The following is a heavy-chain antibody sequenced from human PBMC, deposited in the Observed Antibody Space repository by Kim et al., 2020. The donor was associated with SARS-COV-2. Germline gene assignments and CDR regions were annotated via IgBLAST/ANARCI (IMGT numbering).Heavy chain of an antibody. D-gene: IGHD6-25*01. CDR2: IYYSGST. V-gene: IGHV4-59*01. Sequence: SETLSLTCTVSGGSISSYYWSWIRQPPGKGLEWIGYIYYSGSTNYNPSLKSRVTISVDTSKYQFSLKLSSVTAADTAVYYCARDRGSGIFDYWGQGTLVTVSS. CDR1: GGSISSYY. CDR3: ARDRGSGIFDY. J-gene: IGHJ4*02.